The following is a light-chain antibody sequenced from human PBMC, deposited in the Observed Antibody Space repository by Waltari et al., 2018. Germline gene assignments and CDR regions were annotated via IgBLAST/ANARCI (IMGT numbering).Light chain of an antibody. CDR3: HQIASLPRT. Sequence: EIVMTQSPHSPSVTPEEKVTITRRASQSIGSRLHWYQQKPNQSPKRLIKYASQSIPGVPSGFSGSGSGTDFTLTINSLEAEDAAVYYCHQIASLPRTFGPGTKVEIK. CDR2: YAS. J-gene: IGKJ1*01. CDR1: QSIGSR. V-gene: IGKV6D-21*02.